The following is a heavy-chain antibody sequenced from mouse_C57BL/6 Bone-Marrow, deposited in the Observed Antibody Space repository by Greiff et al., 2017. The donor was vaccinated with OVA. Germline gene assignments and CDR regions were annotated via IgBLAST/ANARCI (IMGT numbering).Heavy chain of an antibody. CDR1: GFTFSSYA. CDR2: ISSGGDYI. CDR3: TRDGGLTGLYYVDY. V-gene: IGHV5-9-1*02. J-gene: IGHJ2*01. Sequence: EVKLMESGAGLVKPGGSLQLSCAASGFTFSSYAMSWVRQTPEKRLEWVAYISSGGDYIYYADTVKGRFTISRDNARNTLYLQMSSLKSEDTAMYYCTRDGGLTGLYYVDYWGQGTTLTVSS. D-gene: IGHD4-1*01.